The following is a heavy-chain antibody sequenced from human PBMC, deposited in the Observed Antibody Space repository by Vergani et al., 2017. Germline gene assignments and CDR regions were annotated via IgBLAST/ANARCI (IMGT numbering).Heavy chain of an antibody. CDR1: GGTFSSYA. CDR2: IIPIFGTA. CDR3: ARARGTTGTTAGAFDI. D-gene: IGHD1-1*01. V-gene: IGHV1-69*01. Sequence: QVQLVQSGAEVKKPGSSVKVSCKASGGTFSSYALSWVRQAPGQGLEWMGGIIPIFGTANYAQKFQGRVTITADESTSTAYMELRSLRSEDTAVYYCARARGTTGTTAGAFDIWGQGTMVTVSS. J-gene: IGHJ3*02.